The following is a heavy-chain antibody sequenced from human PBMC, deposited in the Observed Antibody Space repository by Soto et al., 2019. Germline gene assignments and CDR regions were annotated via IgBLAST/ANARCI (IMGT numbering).Heavy chain of an antibody. CDR3: ERIDKEGSYYYYGMDV. Sequence: GESLKISCKGSGYSFTSYWISWVRQMPGKGLEWMGRIDPSDSYTNYSPSFQGHVTISADKSISTAYLQWSSLKASDTAMYYCERIDKEGSYYYYGMDVWGQGTTVTVSS. J-gene: IGHJ6*02. CDR2: IDPSDSYT. D-gene: IGHD3-9*01. CDR1: GYSFTSYW. V-gene: IGHV5-10-1*01.